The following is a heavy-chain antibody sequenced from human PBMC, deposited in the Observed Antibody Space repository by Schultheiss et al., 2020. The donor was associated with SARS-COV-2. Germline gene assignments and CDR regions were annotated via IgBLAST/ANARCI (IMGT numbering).Heavy chain of an antibody. D-gene: IGHD2-15*01. Sequence: SETLSLTCTVSGGSISSGSYYWSWIRQPPGKGLEWIGYIYYSGSTNYNPSLKSRVTISVDTSKNQFSLKLSSVTAADTAVYYCARERLGYCTGGSCQYYFDYWGQGTRVTVSS. J-gene: IGHJ4*02. CDR1: GGSISSGSYY. CDR3: ARERLGYCTGGSCQYYFDY. V-gene: IGHV4-61*01. CDR2: IYYSGST.